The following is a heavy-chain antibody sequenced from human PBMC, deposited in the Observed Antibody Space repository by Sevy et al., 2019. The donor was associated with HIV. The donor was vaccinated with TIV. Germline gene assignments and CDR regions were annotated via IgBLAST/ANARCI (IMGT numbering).Heavy chain of an antibody. CDR1: GGTFSTYG. CDR3: ARGGGNGWYYFDY. CDR2: IIPILGTV. D-gene: IGHD6-19*01. V-gene: IGHV1-69*10. Sequence: ASVKVSCKASGGTFSTYGISWVRQAPGQGPEWMGGIIPILGTVNYAQKFQGRVTITADKSTKTAYMELSSLRSEDTAVYYCARGGGNGWYYFDYWGQETLVTVSS. J-gene: IGHJ4*02.